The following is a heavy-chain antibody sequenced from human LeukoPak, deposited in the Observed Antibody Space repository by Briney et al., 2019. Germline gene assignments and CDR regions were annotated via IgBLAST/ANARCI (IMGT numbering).Heavy chain of an antibody. D-gene: IGHD3-10*01. Sequence: SETLSLTCTVYGGSFSGYYWSWIRQPPGKGLEWIGEITHTGSTNYNPSLKSRVTISVDTSKNQFSLKLSSVTAADTAVYYCARVGSIWGQGTMVTVSS. V-gene: IGHV4-34*01. J-gene: IGHJ3*02. CDR2: ITHTGST. CDR3: ARVGSI. CDR1: GGSFSGYY.